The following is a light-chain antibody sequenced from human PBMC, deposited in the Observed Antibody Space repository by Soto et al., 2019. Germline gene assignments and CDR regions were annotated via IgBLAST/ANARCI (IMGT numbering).Light chain of an antibody. Sequence: EIVMTQSPATLSVSPGERATLSCRASQSVSGNLSGYQQKPGQAPSLLIYVASTRATGIPARFSGSGSGTEFTLTISSLQSEDFAVYYCQQYNNWPPMTFGPGTKVDV. J-gene: IGKJ3*01. CDR2: VAS. V-gene: IGKV3-15*01. CDR1: QSVSGN. CDR3: QQYNNWPPMT.